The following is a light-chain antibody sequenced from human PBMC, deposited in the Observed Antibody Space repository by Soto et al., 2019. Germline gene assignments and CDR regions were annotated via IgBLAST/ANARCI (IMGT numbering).Light chain of an antibody. CDR3: QQYNRYSVH. V-gene: IGKV1-5*03. Sequence: DFQLTQSPSTLSASVGDRVTITCRASQSISNWLVWYQQKPGKAPKFLIYDASTLETGVPSRFSGSGYGTEFTLTIGSLQPDEFSTYYCQQYNRYSVHFGGGTKVEMK. J-gene: IGKJ4*01. CDR2: DAS. CDR1: QSISNW.